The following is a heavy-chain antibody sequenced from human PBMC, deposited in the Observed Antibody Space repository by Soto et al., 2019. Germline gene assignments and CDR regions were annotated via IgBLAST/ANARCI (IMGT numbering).Heavy chain of an antibody. V-gene: IGHV3-23*01. D-gene: IGHD4-17*01. Sequence: EVQLLESGGGLLQPGGSLRLSCAASGFTFSSYAMSWVRQAPGKGLEWVSGITGSGDNRYYADSVKGRFTISRDNSKNTLYLQMNSLRVEDTAVFYCAKDYGNFWDPLDYWGQGTLVTVSS. J-gene: IGHJ4*02. CDR3: AKDYGNFWDPLDY. CDR2: ITGSGDNR. CDR1: GFTFSSYA.